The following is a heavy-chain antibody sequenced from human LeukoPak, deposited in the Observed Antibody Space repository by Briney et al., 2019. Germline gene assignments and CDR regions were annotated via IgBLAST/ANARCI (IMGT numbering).Heavy chain of an antibody. J-gene: IGHJ3*02. CDR2: MSGSGGST. V-gene: IGHV3-23*01. CDR1: GFTFRSYA. Sequence: PGGSLRLSCAASGFTFRSYAMSWVRQARGKGLEWVSGMSGSGGSTYYADSVKGRVTISRDNSKNTLYMKMNSLRADDTAVYYCAKAEPDDTSGSDAFDIWGQGTMVTVSS. D-gene: IGHD3-22*01. CDR3: AKAEPDDTSGSDAFDI.